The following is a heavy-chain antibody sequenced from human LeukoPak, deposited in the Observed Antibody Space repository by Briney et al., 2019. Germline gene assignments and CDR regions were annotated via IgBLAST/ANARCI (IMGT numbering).Heavy chain of an antibody. D-gene: IGHD3-3*01. CDR2: ISGSGGST. J-gene: IGHJ4*02. CDR3: AKDGSLLRPILRSRDDY. V-gene: IGHV3-23*01. CDR1: GFTFSSYA. Sequence: GGSLRLSCAASGFTFSSYAMSWVRQAPGKGLEWVSAISGSGGSTYYADSVEGRFTISRDNSKNTLYLQMNSLRAEDTAVYYCAKDGSLLRPILRSRDDYWGQGTLVTVSS.